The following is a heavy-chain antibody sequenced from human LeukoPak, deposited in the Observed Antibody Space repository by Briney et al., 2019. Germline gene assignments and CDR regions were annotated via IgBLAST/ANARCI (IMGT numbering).Heavy chain of an antibody. V-gene: IGHV3-9*01. CDR1: GFTFDNYA. Sequence: GGSLRLSCAAAGFTFDNYAMDWVRQAPGKGLEWVSRISWNTGNIDYADSVKGRFTISRDNAKNSLYLQMNSLRAEDTALYYCAKGTTFDALDMWGQGTMVTVSS. J-gene: IGHJ3*02. CDR3: AKGTTFDALDM. D-gene: IGHD3-16*01. CDR2: ISWNTGNI.